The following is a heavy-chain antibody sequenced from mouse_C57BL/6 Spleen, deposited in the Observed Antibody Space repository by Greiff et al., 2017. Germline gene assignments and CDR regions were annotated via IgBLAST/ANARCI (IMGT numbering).Heavy chain of an antibody. J-gene: IGHJ4*01. D-gene: IGHD1-3*01. CDR2: IDHEDGET. V-gene: IGHV14-2*01. Sequence: VQLMESGAELVKPGASLKLSCTASGFNIKDYYMHWVKQRTEKGLEWIARIDHEDGETKYAPKFPGKATITADTSSNTVYLQLSSLTSEDTAVYYCARDNYYAMDYWGQGTSVTVSS. CDR1: GFNIKDYY. CDR3: ARDNYYAMDY.